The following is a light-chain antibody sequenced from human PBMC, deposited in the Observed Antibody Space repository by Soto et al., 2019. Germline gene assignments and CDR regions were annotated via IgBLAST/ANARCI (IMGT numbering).Light chain of an antibody. CDR1: SSDVGGYEY. CDR2: EIS. CDR3: SSYAGNDNYV. Sequence: QSALTQPPSASGSPGQSVAISCTGTSSDVGGYEYVSWYQQHPGKAPKLVIYEISKRPSGVPDRFSGSKSGNTASLTVSGLQAEDEADYYCSSYAGNDNYVFGTGTQLTVL. V-gene: IGLV2-8*01. J-gene: IGLJ1*01.